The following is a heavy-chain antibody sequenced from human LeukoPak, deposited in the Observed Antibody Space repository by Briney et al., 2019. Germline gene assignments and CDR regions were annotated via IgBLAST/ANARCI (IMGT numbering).Heavy chain of an antibody. V-gene: IGHV4-4*07. Sequence: PSETLSLTCTVSGGSISNYYWTLIRQPAGKGLEWIGRIYSSGSTNYNPSLKSRVTMSLDTSKNQFSVKLTSVTAADTAVYYCARESSRYPYYFDYWGQGNLVTVSS. D-gene: IGHD3-22*01. CDR1: GGSISNYY. CDR3: ARESSRYPYYFDY. J-gene: IGHJ4*02. CDR2: IYSSGST.